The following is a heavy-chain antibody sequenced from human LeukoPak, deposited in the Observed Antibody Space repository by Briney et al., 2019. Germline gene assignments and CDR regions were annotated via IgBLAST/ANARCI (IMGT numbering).Heavy chain of an antibody. J-gene: IGHJ4*02. CDR2: ISYSGST. D-gene: IGHD1-1*01. CDR1: GGSVSSGSYH. Sequence: SGPTLVNPSETLSLTCTVSGGSVSSGSYHWSWIRQPPGKGLEWIGYISYSGSTNSNPSLKSRVTISVDTSKSQFSLKLRSVTAADTAVYYCARGVPRTTYYFDYWGQGTLVTVSS. CDR3: ARGVPRTTYYFDY. V-gene: IGHV4-61*01.